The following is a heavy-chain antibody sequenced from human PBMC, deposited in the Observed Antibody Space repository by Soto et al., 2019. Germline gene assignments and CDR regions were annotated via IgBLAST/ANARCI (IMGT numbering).Heavy chain of an antibody. V-gene: IGHV1-18*01. CDR3: ATGGDGYYYYYMDV. D-gene: IGHD2-21*01. J-gene: IGHJ6*03. CDR2: ISAGNGNT. CDR1: GYTFTSYG. Sequence: GASVKVSCKASGYTFTSYGISWVRQAPGQRLEWMGWISAGNGNTNYSQKFQGRVTITRDTSASTAYMELSSLRSEDTAVYYCATGGDGYYYYYMDVWGKGTTVTVSS.